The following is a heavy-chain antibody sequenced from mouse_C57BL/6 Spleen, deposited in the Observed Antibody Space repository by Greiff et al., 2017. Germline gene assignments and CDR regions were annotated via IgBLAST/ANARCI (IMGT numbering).Heavy chain of an antibody. D-gene: IGHD2-4*01. Sequence: EVQVVESGGGLVQPGGSMKLSCAASGFTFSDAWMDWVRQSPEKGLEWVAEIRNKANNHATYYAESVKGRFTISRDDSKSSVYLQMNSLRAEDTGIYYCTRRPIYYDYDGPRFDYWGQGTTLTVSS. CDR2: IRNKANNHAT. CDR1: GFTFSDAW. CDR3: TRRPIYYDYDGPRFDY. J-gene: IGHJ2*01. V-gene: IGHV6-6*01.